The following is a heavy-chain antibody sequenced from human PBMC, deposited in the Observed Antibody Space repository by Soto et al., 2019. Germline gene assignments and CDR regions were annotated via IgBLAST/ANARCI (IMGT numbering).Heavy chain of an antibody. V-gene: IGHV3-48*01. J-gene: IGHJ5*02. CDR3: SRHPERIAEIGWFDP. Sequence: EVQLVESGGGLVQPGGSLRLSCAASGFTFSNYAMNWVRQAPGKGLEWVSYISSSSRTIYYADSVKGRFTISRDNAKNSLYLQMNSLRAEGTAVYYCSRHPERIAEIGWFDPWGQGTLVTVSS. D-gene: IGHD6-13*01. CDR1: GFTFSNYA. CDR2: ISSSSRTI.